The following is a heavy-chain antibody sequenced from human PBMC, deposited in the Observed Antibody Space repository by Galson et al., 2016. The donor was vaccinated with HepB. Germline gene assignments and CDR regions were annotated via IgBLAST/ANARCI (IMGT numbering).Heavy chain of an antibody. CDR2: IFHGGSI. D-gene: IGHD3-22*01. J-gene: IGHJ6*02. Sequence: ETLSLTCAVSGASISSITWWSWVRQSPGKGLEWIGEIFHGGSIFYNPSLKGRVTISVDKSKNLFSLNLTPVTAADTAVYYCARLWYDNSGYFPFYYHGLDVWGPGTTVTVPS. CDR1: GASISSITW. V-gene: IGHV4-4*02. CDR3: ARLWYDNSGYFPFYYHGLDV.